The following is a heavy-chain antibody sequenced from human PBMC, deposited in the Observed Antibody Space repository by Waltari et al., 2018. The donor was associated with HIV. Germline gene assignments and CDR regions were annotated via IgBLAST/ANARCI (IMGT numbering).Heavy chain of an antibody. D-gene: IGHD3-10*01. Sequence: EVQLMESGGGLIQPGGSLRLSCAACGFTVSSNYMSWVRQAPGKGLEWVSVIYSGGSTYYAESVKGRFTISRDNSKNTLYLQMNSLRAEDTAVYYCARGFLWFGEGYFDSWGQGTLVTVSS. V-gene: IGHV3-53*01. CDR2: IYSGGST. CDR3: ARGFLWFGEGYFDS. J-gene: IGHJ4*02. CDR1: GFTVSSNY.